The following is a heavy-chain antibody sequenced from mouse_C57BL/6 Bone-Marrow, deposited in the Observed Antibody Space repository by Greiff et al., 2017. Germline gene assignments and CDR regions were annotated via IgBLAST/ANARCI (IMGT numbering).Heavy chain of an antibody. Sequence: QVQLQQSGPELVKPGASVKISCKASGYAFSSSWMNWVKQRPGKGLEWIGRIYPGDGDTNYNGKFKGKATLTADKSSSTAYMQLSSLTSEDSAVYFCARSGNYGTWFAYWGQGTLVTVS. V-gene: IGHV1-82*01. CDR3: ARSGNYGTWFAY. D-gene: IGHD2-1*01. J-gene: IGHJ3*01. CDR1: GYAFSSSW. CDR2: IYPGDGDT.